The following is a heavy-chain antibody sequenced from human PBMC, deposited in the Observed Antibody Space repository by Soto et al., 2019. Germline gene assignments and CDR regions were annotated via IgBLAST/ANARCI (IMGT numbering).Heavy chain of an antibody. J-gene: IGHJ6*02. D-gene: IGHD2-2*02. Sequence: RASVKVSCKASGGTFSSYTISWVRQAPGQGLEWMGGIIPIFGTANYAQKFQGRVTITADESTSTAYMELSSLRSEDTAVYYCASGRLGYCSSTSCYKHYYYGMDVWGQGTTVTVSS. V-gene: IGHV1-69*13. CDR1: GGTFSSYT. CDR3: ASGRLGYCSSTSCYKHYYYGMDV. CDR2: IIPIFGTA.